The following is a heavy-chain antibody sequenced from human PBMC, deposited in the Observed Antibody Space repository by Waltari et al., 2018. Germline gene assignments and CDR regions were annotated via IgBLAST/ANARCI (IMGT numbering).Heavy chain of an antibody. CDR1: GGPFRRYA. CDR3: ARFGLGTTGAFDI. D-gene: IGHD3-16*01. J-gene: IGHJ3*02. V-gene: IGHV1-3*03. CDR2: INAGNGNT. Sequence: VQLVQSGAEVTKPGSSVQVSCKASGGPFRRYALSWVPKAPGQGLEWMGGINAGNGNTKYSQEFQGRVTITRDTSASTAYMELSSLRSEDMAVYYCARFGLGTTGAFDIWGQGTMVTVSS.